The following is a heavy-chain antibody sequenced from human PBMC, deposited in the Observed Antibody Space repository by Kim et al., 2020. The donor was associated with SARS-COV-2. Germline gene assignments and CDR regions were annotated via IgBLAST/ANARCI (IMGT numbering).Heavy chain of an antibody. CDR3: AREDYGGDSRGFDS. CDR2: TFYRSKWYN. Sequence: SQTLSLTCAISGDSVSSSSAAWNWVRQSPSRGLEWLGRTFYRSKWYNEYALSVNSRIIINPDTSKNQFSLQLNSVTPEDTTVYYCAREDYGGDSRGFDSWGQGTLVTVSS. V-gene: IGHV6-1*01. CDR1: GDSVSSSSAA. J-gene: IGHJ4*02. D-gene: IGHD2-21*02.